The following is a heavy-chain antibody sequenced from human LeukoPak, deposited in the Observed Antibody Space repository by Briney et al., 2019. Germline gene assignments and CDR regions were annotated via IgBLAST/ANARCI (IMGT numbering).Heavy chain of an antibody. CDR2: INPSGGST. J-gene: IGHJ4*02. D-gene: IGHD1-14*01. Sequence: ASVKVSCKVSGYSVMELSMHWVRQAPGQGLEWMGIINPSGGSTSYVQKFQGRVTMTRDTSTSTVYMELSSLRSGDTAVYYCARGGNPLYGLDCWGQGTLVTVSS. CDR1: GYSVMELS. V-gene: IGHV1-46*01. CDR3: ARGGNPLYGLDC.